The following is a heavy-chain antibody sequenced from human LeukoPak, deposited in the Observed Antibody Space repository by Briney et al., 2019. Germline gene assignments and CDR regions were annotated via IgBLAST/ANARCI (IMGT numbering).Heavy chain of an antibody. D-gene: IGHD6-13*01. CDR1: GGTFSSYA. CDR3: ARHSSSWYREYFQH. Sequence: ASVKVSCKASGGTFSSYAISWVRQAPGQGLVWMVGIIPIFGTANYAQKFQGRVTITADESTSTAYMELSSLRSEDTAVYYCARHSSSWYREYFQHWGQGTLVTVSS. V-gene: IGHV1-69*13. CDR2: IIPIFGTA. J-gene: IGHJ1*01.